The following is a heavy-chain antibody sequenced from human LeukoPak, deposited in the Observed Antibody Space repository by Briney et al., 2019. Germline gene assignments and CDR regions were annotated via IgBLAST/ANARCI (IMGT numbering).Heavy chain of an antibody. J-gene: IGHJ4*02. CDR2: ISYSGST. CDR1: GGSISKSNHY. V-gene: IGHV4-31*03. D-gene: IGHD6-6*01. CDR3: ASAPYSSSSVDY. Sequence: SETLSLTCSVSGGSISKSNHYWGWIRQPPGKGLEWIGYISYSGSTYYNPSLKSRVTISVDTSKNQFSLKLSSVSAADTAVYYCASAPYSSSSVDYWGQGTLVTVSS.